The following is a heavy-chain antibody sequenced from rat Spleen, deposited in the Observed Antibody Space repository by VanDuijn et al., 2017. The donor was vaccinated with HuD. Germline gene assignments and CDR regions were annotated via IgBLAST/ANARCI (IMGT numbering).Heavy chain of an antibody. CDR2: ITYDGSST. D-gene: IGHD5-1*01. Sequence: EVQLVESGGGLVQPGRSLKLSCAASGFTFSDYNMAWVRQAPKKGLEWVAIITYDGSSTYYRDSVKGRFTISRDNVESTLYLQMDSLRSDDTATYFCTTDRPGALMDAWGQGASVTVSS. CDR1: GFTFSDYN. CDR3: TTDRPGALMDA. J-gene: IGHJ4*01. V-gene: IGHV5-7*01.